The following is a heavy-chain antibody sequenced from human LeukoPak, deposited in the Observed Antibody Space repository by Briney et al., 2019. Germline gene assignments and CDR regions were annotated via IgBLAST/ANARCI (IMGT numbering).Heavy chain of an antibody. CDR1: GYTFTSYG. Sequence: ASVKVSCKASGYTFTSYGISWVRQAPGQGLEWMGWISAYNGNTNYAQKLQGRVTMTTDTSTSTAYMELRSLRSDDTAVYYCASDMLDYVWGSYRIPLYWGQGTLVTVSS. CDR2: ISAYNGNT. D-gene: IGHD3-16*02. V-gene: IGHV1-18*01. J-gene: IGHJ4*02. CDR3: ASDMLDYVWGSYRIPLY.